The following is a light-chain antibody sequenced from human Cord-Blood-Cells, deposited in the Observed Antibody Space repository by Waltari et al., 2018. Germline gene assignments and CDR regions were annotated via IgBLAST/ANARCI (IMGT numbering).Light chain of an antibody. V-gene: IGKV1-33*01. Sequence: DIQMTQSPSSLSASVGDSFTITCQASQDISNYLNWYQQKPGKAPKLLIYDASNLETGVPSRFSGSGSGTDFTFTISSLQPEDIATYYCQQYDNLTFGGGTKVEIK. CDR1: QDISNY. CDR3: QQYDNLT. J-gene: IGKJ4*01. CDR2: DAS.